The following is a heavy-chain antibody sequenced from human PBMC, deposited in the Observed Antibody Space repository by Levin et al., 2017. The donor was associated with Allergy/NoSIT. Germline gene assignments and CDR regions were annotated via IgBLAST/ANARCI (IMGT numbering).Heavy chain of an antibody. D-gene: IGHD6-19*01. Sequence: ASVKVSCKASGYTFTDSYMHWVRQAPGQGLEWMGWINPNSGGTNYAQKFQGRITMTRDMSTSTAYMEVRRLRSDDTAVYYCAKVAGYLNHPLLANDYWGQGTLVTVSS. CDR3: AKVAGYLNHPLLANDY. J-gene: IGHJ4*02. CDR2: INPNSGGT. V-gene: IGHV1-2*02. CDR1: GYTFTDSY.